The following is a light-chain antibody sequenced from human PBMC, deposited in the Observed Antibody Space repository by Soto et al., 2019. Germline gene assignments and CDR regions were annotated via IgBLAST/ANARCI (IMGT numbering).Light chain of an antibody. CDR3: SSYSISTAYL. CDR1: SSDVGGYDY. V-gene: IGLV2-14*01. Sequence: QSALTQPASVSGSPGQSITISCTGTSSDVGGYDYVSWYQIHPGKAPKLMVFEVSNRPSGVSYRFSGSKSGNTASLTISELQAEDEADYFCSSYSISTAYLFGTGTKLTVL. J-gene: IGLJ1*01. CDR2: EVS.